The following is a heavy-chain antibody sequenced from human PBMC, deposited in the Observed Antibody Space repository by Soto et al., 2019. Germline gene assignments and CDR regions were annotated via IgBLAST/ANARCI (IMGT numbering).Heavy chain of an antibody. D-gene: IGHD3-16*01. V-gene: IGHV4-59*08. Sequence: SETLSLTCTVSGGSISSYYWSWFRQSPGKGPEWIGYINHSGTTNYSPSLKSRVTMSVDTPKNQFSLKLSSVTAADTAVYYCAILYTPFNACDIWGQGTTVTVSS. CDR3: AILYTPFNACDI. CDR2: INHSGTT. CDR1: GGSISSYY. J-gene: IGHJ3*02.